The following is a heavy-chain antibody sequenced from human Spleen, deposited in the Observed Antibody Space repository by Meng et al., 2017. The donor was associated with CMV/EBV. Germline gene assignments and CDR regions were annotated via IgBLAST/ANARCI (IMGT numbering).Heavy chain of an antibody. D-gene: IGHD4-11*01. CDR3: ARDPMTKTWDAFDI. V-gene: IGHV1-2*02. J-gene: IGHJ3*02. CDR2: INPNSGGT. CDR1: GYTFTACY. Sequence: ASGYTFTACYMHWVRQAPGQGLEWMGWINPNSGGTNYAQQFRGRVTMTRDTSISTAYLDLSSLRSDDTAVYFCARDPMTKTWDAFDIWGQGTMVTVSS.